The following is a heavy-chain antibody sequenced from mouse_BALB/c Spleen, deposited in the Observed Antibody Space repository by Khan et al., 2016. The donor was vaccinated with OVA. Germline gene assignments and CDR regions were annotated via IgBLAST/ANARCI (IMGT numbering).Heavy chain of an antibody. Sequence: QVQLKQSGAELARPGASVKLSCKASGYTFTDYYITWVKQRTGQGLEWIGEIYPGSGNTYYNENFKGKATLTADKSSNTAYIHLSSLTSEDSAVYCCARMDTTSLDYWGQGTTLTVSS. V-gene: IGHV1-77*01. CDR3: ARMDTTSLDY. CDR1: GYTFTDYY. J-gene: IGHJ2*01. CDR2: IYPGSGNT. D-gene: IGHD2-3*01.